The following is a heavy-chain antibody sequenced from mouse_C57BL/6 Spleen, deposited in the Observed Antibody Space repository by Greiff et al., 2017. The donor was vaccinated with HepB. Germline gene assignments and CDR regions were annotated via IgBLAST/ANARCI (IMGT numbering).Heavy chain of an antibody. CDR1: GFNIKNTY. CDR3: ARSPAAQALYYFDY. CDR2: IDPANGNT. J-gene: IGHJ2*01. V-gene: IGHV14-3*01. Sequence: VHVKQSVAELVRPGASVKLSCTASGFNIKNTYMHWVKQRPEQGLEWIGRIDPANGNTKYAPKFQGKATITADTSSNTAYLQLSSLTSEDTAIYYCARSPAAQALYYFDYWGQGTTLTVSS. D-gene: IGHD3-2*02.